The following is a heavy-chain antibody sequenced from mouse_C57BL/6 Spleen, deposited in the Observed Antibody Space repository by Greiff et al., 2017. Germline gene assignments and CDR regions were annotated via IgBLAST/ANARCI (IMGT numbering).Heavy chain of an antibody. D-gene: IGHD2-2*01. J-gene: IGHJ1*03. CDR1: GYTFTSYW. V-gene: IGHV1-53*01. Sequence: QVQLQQPGAELVKPGASVKMSCKASGYTFTSYWMTWVKQRPGQGLEWIGNINPGNGGTNYNEKFKSKATLTVDKSSSTAYMQLSSLTSEDSAVYYFARGEGNDGDWYFDVWGTGTTVTASS. CDR3: ARGEGNDGDWYFDV. CDR2: INPGNGGT.